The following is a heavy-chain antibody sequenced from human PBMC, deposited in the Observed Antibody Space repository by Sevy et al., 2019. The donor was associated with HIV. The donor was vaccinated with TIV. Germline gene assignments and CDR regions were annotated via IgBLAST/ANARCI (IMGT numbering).Heavy chain of an antibody. CDR1: GGSINSDH. J-gene: IGHJ3*02. Sequence: SETLSLTCTVSGGSINSDHWNWIRQPPGKGLEWIGYVYYIGGTNYNPSLKNRVTISVDRTKNQFSLKLTSVTGADPAVYYCARRNDFGIWGQGTMVTVSS. CDR2: VYYIGGT. V-gene: IGHV4-59*08. CDR3: ARRNDFGI.